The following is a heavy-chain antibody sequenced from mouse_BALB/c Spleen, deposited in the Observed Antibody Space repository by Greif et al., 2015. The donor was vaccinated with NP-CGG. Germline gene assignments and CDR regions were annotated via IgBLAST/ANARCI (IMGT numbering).Heavy chain of an antibody. D-gene: IGHD1-1*01. Sequence: QVQLQQSGAELVRPGTSVKVSCKASGYAFTNYLIEWVKQRPGQGLEWIGVINPGSGGTNYNEKFKGKATLTADKSSSTAYMQLSSLTSDDSAVYFCARSVQLLRSMDYWGQGTSVTVSS. CDR3: ARSVQLLRSMDY. V-gene: IGHV1-54*01. CDR1: GYAFTNYL. CDR2: INPGSGGT. J-gene: IGHJ4*01.